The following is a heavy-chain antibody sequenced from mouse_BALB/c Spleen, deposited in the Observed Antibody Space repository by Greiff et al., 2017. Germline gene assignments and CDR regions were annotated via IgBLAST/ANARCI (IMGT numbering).Heavy chain of an antibody. J-gene: IGHJ2*01. Sequence: EVQLVESGGGLVQPGGSRKLSCAASGFTFSSFGMHWVRQAPEKGLEWVAYISSASSTIYYADTVKGRFTISRDNPKNTLFLQMTSLRSEDTAMYYCARSSMVTADYWGQGTTLTVSS. CDR2: ISSASSTI. CDR1: GFTFSSFG. V-gene: IGHV5-17*02. D-gene: IGHD2-2*01. CDR3: ARSSMVTADY.